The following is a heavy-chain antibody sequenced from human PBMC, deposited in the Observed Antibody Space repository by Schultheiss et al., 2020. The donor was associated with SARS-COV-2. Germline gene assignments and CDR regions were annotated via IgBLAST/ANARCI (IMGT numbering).Heavy chain of an antibody. J-gene: IGHJ4*02. CDR1: GYTFTSYG. D-gene: IGHD4-11*01. Sequence: ASVKVSCKASGYTFTSYGISWVRQAPGQGLEWMGWISAYNGNTNYAQKLQGRVTMTTDTSARTAYMELSRLRSDDTAVYYCASNLYSNYYFDNWGQGTLVTVSS. V-gene: IGHV1-18*01. CDR2: ISAYNGNT. CDR3: ASNLYSNYYFDN.